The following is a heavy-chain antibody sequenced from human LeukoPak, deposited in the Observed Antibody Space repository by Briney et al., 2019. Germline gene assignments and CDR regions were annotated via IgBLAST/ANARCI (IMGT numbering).Heavy chain of an antibody. Sequence: GGSLRLSCAASGFTFSSYEMNWVRQAPGKGLEWVSYISSSGSTIYYADSVKGRFTISRDNSKNTLYLQMNSLRAEDTAVYYCAKFDGYNPPFDYWGQGTLVTVSS. D-gene: IGHD5-24*01. CDR2: ISSSGSTI. V-gene: IGHV3-48*03. J-gene: IGHJ4*02. CDR1: GFTFSSYE. CDR3: AKFDGYNPPFDY.